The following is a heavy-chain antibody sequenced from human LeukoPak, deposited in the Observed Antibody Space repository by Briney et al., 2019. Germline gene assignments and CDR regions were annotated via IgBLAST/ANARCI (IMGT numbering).Heavy chain of an antibody. V-gene: IGHV1-18*01. CDR2: ISPFNGKT. Sequence: ASVKVACKASGYTFTSYGISWVRQAPGQGLEWMGWISPFNGKTNSTQKFQGRVTMSTDTSTSTVYMELRSLRSEDTAVYYCARSSYDPKTNTFYYFDYWGQGTLVTVSS. J-gene: IGHJ4*02. D-gene: IGHD2-8*01. CDR1: GYTFTSYG. CDR3: ARSSYDPKTNTFYYFDY.